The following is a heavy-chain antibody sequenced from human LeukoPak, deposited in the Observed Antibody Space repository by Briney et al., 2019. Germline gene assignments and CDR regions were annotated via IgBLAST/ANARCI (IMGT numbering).Heavy chain of an antibody. D-gene: IGHD3-10*01. CDR1: GGSISSSSYY. CDR3: ARAPLYGSGSYYAVYGMDV. CDR2: INHSGST. J-gene: IGHJ6*02. V-gene: IGHV4-39*07. Sequence: PSETLSLTCTVSGGSISSSSYYWGWIRQPPGKGLEWIGEINHSGSTNYNPSLKSRVTISVDTSKNQFSLKLSSVTAADTAVYYCARAPLYGSGSYYAVYGMDVWGQGTTVTASS.